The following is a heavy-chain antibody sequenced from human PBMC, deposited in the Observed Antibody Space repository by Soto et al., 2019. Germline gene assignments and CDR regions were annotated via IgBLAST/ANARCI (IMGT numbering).Heavy chain of an antibody. J-gene: IGHJ3*02. Sequence: GGSLRLSCAASGFTFSSYAMSWVRQAPGKGLEWVSAISGSGGSTYYADSVKGRFTISRDNSKNTLYLQMNSLRAEDTAVYYCAKDRAYGGNPYGAFDIGGQGTMVTVSS. D-gene: IGHD4-17*01. CDR2: ISGSGGST. V-gene: IGHV3-23*01. CDR1: GFTFSSYA. CDR3: AKDRAYGGNPYGAFDI.